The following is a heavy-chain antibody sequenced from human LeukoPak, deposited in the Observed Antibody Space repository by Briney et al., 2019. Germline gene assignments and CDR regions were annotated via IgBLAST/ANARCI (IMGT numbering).Heavy chain of an antibody. D-gene: IGHD3-22*01. V-gene: IGHV1-46*01. CDR1: GYTSTSYY. CDR2: INPSGGST. Sequence: ASVKVSCKASGYTSTSYYMHWVRQAPGQGLEWMGIINPSGGSTSYAQKFQGRVTMTTDTSTSTAYMELRSLRSDDTAVYYCARGPYYDSSGYPDFDLWGRGTLVTVSS. J-gene: IGHJ2*01. CDR3: ARGPYYDSSGYPDFDL.